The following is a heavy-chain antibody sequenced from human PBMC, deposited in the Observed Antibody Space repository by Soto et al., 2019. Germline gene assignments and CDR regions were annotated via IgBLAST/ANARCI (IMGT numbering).Heavy chain of an antibody. V-gene: IGHV1-46*03. CDR2: INPSGGST. CDR1: GYTFTSYY. D-gene: IGHD5-12*01. CDR3: ARVLGSGYDVGY. J-gene: IGHJ4*02. Sequence: QVQLVQSGAEVKKPGASVKVSCKASGYTFTSYYMHWVRQAPGQGLEWMGIINPSGGSTSYAQKFQGRVTGTRDTATSTVYMELSSLRSEDTAVYYCARVLGSGYDVGYWGQGTLVTVSS.